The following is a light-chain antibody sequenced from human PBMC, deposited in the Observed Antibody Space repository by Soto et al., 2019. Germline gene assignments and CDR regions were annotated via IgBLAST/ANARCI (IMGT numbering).Light chain of an antibody. CDR2: DAS. Sequence: EIVLTQSPATLSLSPGERATLSCRASQSISTYLAWYQHKPGQAPRLLIYDASNRATGIPARFSGSGSGTDFTLTISSLEPEDFAVYYCQQYHNSPRTFGQGTKVEIK. CDR3: QQYHNSPRT. CDR1: QSISTY. V-gene: IGKV3-11*01. J-gene: IGKJ1*01.